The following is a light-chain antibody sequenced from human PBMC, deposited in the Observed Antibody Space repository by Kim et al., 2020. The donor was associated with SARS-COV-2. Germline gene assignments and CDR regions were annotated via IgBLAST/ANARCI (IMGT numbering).Light chain of an antibody. CDR2: DAS. CDR1: QSVSSY. CDR3: QQRSNWPPWT. Sequence: SPGERATHSCRASQSVSSYLALYQQKPGQAPRLLIYDASNRATGIPARFSGSGSGTDFTLTISSLEPEDFAVYYCQQRSNWPPWTFGQGTKVDIK. V-gene: IGKV3-11*01. J-gene: IGKJ1*01.